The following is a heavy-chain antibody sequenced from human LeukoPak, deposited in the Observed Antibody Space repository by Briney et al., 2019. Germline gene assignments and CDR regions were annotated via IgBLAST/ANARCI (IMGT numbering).Heavy chain of an antibody. CDR2: INPNSGGT. Sequence: GASVKVSCKASGYTFTGHYMHWVRQAPGQGLEWMGWINPNSGGTNYAQKFQGWVTMTRDTSISTAYMELSRLRSDDTAVYYCARDRFQSYYYDSSGYYYYYYYGMDVWGQGTTVTVSS. CDR1: GYTFTGHY. CDR3: ARDRFQSYYYDSSGYYYYYYYGMDV. V-gene: IGHV1-2*04. D-gene: IGHD3-22*01. J-gene: IGHJ6*02.